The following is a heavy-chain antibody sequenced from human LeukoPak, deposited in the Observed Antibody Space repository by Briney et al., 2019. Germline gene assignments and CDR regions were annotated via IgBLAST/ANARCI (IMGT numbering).Heavy chain of an antibody. CDR2: IIPILGIA. CDR1: GGTFSSYA. V-gene: IGHV1-69*04. J-gene: IGHJ5*02. CDR3: ARYSSSCFDP. Sequence: SVRVSCKASGGTFSSYAISWVRQAPGQGLEWMGRIIPILGIANYAQKFQGRVTITADKSTSTAYMELSSLRSEDTAVYYCARYSSSCFDPWGQGTLVTVSS. D-gene: IGHD6-13*01.